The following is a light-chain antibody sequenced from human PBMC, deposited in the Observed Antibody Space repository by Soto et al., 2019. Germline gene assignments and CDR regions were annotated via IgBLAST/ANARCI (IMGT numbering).Light chain of an antibody. J-gene: IGLJ2*01. CDR3: AAWDDSLNVVV. V-gene: IGLV1-44*01. Sequence: QSVLTQPPSASGTPGQRVTISCSGSSSNIGSNTVNWYQQLPGTAPKLLIYSNNQRPSGVPDRFSGSKSGTSASLAISGLQSEDEADYYCAAWDDSLNVVVFGGWTKLTVL. CDR1: SSNIGSNT. CDR2: SNN.